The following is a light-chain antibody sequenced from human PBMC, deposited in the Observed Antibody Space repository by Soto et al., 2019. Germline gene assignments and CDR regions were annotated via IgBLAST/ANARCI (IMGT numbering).Light chain of an antibody. CDR2: RNN. Sequence: QSVLTQPPSASGTPGQKVTISCSGNSSNVGSIYVYWYQQLPGTAPKLLIYRNNQRPSGVPDRFSGSKSGTSASLAISGLRSEDEADYYCAAWDDSLSGVVFGAGTKLTVL. V-gene: IGLV1-47*01. J-gene: IGLJ2*01. CDR3: AAWDDSLSGVV. CDR1: SSNVGSIY.